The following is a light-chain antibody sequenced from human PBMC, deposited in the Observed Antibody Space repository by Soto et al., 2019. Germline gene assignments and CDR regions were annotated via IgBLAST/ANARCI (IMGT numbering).Light chain of an antibody. CDR3: QHRLT. J-gene: IGKJ5*01. CDR2: GAS. Sequence: EIVLTQSPGTLSLSPGERATLSCRASQSVSSSYLAWYQQKPGQAPRLLIYGASSRATGIPDRFSGSGSGTDFTLTISRLEPEDFAVYYCQHRLTFGQGTRLEIK. V-gene: IGKV3-20*01. CDR1: QSVSSSY.